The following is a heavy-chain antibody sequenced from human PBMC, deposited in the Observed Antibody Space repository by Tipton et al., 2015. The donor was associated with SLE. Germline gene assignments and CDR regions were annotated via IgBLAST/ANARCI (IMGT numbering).Heavy chain of an antibody. CDR2: IYTSGTT. CDR3: ARGRHIVVVIPGGRDYGLDV. J-gene: IGHJ6*02. V-gene: IGHV4-61*02. Sequence: TLSLTCSVSGGSISSSSYYWGWIRQPAGKGLEWIGRIYTSGTTNYNPSLKSRVTISVDTSKNQFSLRLRSVTAADTAVYYCARGRHIVVVIPGGRDYGLDVWGQGTTVTVSS. D-gene: IGHD2-21*01. CDR1: GGSISSSSYY.